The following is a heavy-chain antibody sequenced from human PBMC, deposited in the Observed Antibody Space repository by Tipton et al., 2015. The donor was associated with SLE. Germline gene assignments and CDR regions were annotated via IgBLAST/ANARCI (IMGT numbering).Heavy chain of an antibody. CDR2: ISAYNGNT. CDR1: GGTFSNYA. D-gene: IGHD2-2*01. V-gene: IGHV1-18*01. J-gene: IGHJ4*02. Sequence: QSGAEVKKPGSSVRVSCKASGGTFSNYAISWVRQAPGQGLEWMGRISAYNGNTNYVQKLQGRVTMTTDTSTSTAYMELRSLRSDDTAVYYCARDSLTYCSSTSCAYFDYWGQGTLVTVSS. CDR3: ARDSLTYCSSTSCAYFDY.